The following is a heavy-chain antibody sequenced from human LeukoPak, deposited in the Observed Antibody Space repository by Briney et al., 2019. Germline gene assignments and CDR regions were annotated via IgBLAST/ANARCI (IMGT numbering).Heavy chain of an antibody. J-gene: IGHJ4*02. CDR3: AREGGYYDSSGYYSPFDY. V-gene: IGHV4-59*01. D-gene: IGHD3-22*01. CDR2: IYYSGST. Sequence: PSETLSLTCTVSGGSISSYYWSWIRQPPGKGLEWIGYIYYSGSTNYNPSLKSRVTISVDTSKNQFSLKLSSVTAADTAVYYCAREGGYYDSSGYYSPFDYWGQGTLVTVSS. CDR1: GGSISSYY.